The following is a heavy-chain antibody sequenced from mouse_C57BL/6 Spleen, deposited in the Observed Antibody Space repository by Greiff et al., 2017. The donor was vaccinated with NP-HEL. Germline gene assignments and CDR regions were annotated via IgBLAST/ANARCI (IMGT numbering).Heavy chain of an antibody. J-gene: IGHJ4*01. Sequence: QVQLKQSGPGLVQPSQSLSITCTVSGFSLTSYGVHWVRQSPGKGLEWLGVIWSGGSTDYNAAFISRLSISKDNSKSQVFFKMNSLQADDTAIYYCARWERGNAMDYWGQGTSVTVSS. V-gene: IGHV2-2*01. CDR3: ARWERGNAMDY. CDR1: GFSLTSYG. D-gene: IGHD4-1*01. CDR2: IWSGGST.